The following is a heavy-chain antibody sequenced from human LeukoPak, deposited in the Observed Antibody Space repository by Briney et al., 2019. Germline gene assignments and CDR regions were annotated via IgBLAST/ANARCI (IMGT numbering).Heavy chain of an antibody. CDR3: ARDFERPDY. CDR1: GYTFTDYY. Sequence: ASVKVSCKASGYTFTDYYIHWVRQAPGQGLEWMGRINPNSGGANYAQKFQGRVTMTRDTSISTAYMELRRLRSDDTAVYYCARDFERPDYWGQGTLVTVSS. J-gene: IGHJ4*02. CDR2: INPNSGGA. V-gene: IGHV1-2*06.